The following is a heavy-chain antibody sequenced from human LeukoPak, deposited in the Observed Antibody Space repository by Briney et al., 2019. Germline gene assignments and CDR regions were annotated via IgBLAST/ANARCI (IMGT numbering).Heavy chain of an antibody. CDR1: GFTFSSYA. D-gene: IGHD1-26*01. Sequence: GGSLRLSCAASGFTFSSYALSWVRRAPGKGLEWVATVTGGGGGTYYADSVKGRFTISRDNSKNTLYLQMNSLRAEDTAVYYCAKGGKWDVTPFDYWGQGTLVTVSS. V-gene: IGHV3-23*01. J-gene: IGHJ4*02. CDR2: VTGGGGGT. CDR3: AKGGKWDVTPFDY.